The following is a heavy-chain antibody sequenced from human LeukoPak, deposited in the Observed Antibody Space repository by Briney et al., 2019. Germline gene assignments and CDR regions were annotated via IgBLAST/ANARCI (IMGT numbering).Heavy chain of an antibody. Sequence: ASVKVSYKASRYTFTGYYMDWVRQAPGQGLEWMGIINPSGGSTSYAQKFQGRVTMTRDMSTSTVYMELSSLRSEDTAVYYCARARGPRQQWLGRFDYWGQGTLVTVSS. CDR3: ARARGPRQQWLGRFDY. CDR2: INPSGGST. CDR1: RYTFTGYY. D-gene: IGHD6-19*01. J-gene: IGHJ4*02. V-gene: IGHV1-46*01.